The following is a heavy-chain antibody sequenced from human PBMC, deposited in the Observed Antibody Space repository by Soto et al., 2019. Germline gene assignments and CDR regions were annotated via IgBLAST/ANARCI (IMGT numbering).Heavy chain of an antibody. Sequence: SATLSLTCTVSGGSISSYYWSWIRQPPGKGLEWIGYIYYSGSTNYNPSLKSRVTISVDTSKNQFSLKLSSVTAADTAVYYCARLRSGQYCSGGSCYLSYFDYWGQGTLVTVSS. CDR2: IYYSGST. D-gene: IGHD2-15*01. J-gene: IGHJ4*02. V-gene: IGHV4-59*08. CDR3: ARLRSGQYCSGGSCYLSYFDY. CDR1: GGSISSYY.